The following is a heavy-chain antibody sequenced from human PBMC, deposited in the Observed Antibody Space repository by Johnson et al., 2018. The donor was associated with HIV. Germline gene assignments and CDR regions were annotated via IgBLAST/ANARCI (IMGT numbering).Heavy chain of an antibody. Sequence: VQLVESGGGLVQPGGSLRLSCAASGFTFSSYAMSWVRQAPGKGLEWVSAISGSGGSTYYADSVKGRFTIYRDNSKNTLYLQMNSLRAEDTAVYYCAKTFPLTAADFPLNAFDIWGQGTMVTVSS. CDR3: AKTFPLTAADFPLNAFDI. V-gene: IGHV3-23*04. CDR2: ISGSGGST. CDR1: GFTFSSYA. D-gene: IGHD6-13*01. J-gene: IGHJ3*02.